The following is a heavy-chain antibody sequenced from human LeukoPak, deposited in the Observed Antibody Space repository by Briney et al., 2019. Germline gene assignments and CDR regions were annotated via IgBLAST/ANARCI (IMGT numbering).Heavy chain of an antibody. D-gene: IGHD6-25*01. Sequence: WGSLRLSCAASGFTFSSYSMSWVRQAPGKGLEWISYITSSSSTIHYADSVKGRFTISRDNAKNSLYLQMNSLRAEDTAVYYCARTRSGYNMDVWGKGTTVSVSS. CDR1: GFTFSSYS. J-gene: IGHJ6*03. V-gene: IGHV3-48*01. CDR2: ITSSSSTI. CDR3: ARTRSGYNMDV.